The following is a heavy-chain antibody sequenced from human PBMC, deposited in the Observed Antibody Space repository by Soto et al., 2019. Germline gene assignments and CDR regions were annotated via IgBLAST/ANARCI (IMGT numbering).Heavy chain of an antibody. J-gene: IGHJ4*02. CDR3: ARAGGNYYDSSGYYYDLVADY. D-gene: IGHD3-22*01. Sequence: PSETLSLTCAVSGGSISRGGYSWSWIRQPPGKGLEWIGYIYHSGSTYYNPSLKSRVTISVDRSKNQFSLKLSSVTAADTAVYYCARAGGNYYDSSGYYYDLVADYWGQGTLVTVSS. V-gene: IGHV4-30-2*01. CDR1: GGSISRGGYS. CDR2: IYHSGST.